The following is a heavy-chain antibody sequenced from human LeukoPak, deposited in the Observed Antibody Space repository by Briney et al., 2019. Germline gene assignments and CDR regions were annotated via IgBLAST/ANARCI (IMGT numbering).Heavy chain of an antibody. Sequence: ASVKVSCKASGYTFTSYGISWVRQAPGQGLEWMGWISAYNGNANYAQKLQGRVTMTTDTSTSTAYMELRSLRSDDTAVYYCARVSMVWDAFDIWGQGTMVTVSS. J-gene: IGHJ3*02. V-gene: IGHV1-18*01. CDR2: ISAYNGNA. CDR1: GYTFTSYG. D-gene: IGHD2-8*01. CDR3: ARVSMVWDAFDI.